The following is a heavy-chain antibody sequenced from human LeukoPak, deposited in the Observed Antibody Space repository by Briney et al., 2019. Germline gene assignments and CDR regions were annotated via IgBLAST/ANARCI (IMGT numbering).Heavy chain of an antibody. CDR3: AKASYGDYVGYFDY. Sequence: PRASVKVSCKASGFTFTSSAVQWVRQARGQRLEWIGWIVVGSGNTNYAQKFQERVTITRDMSTSTAYMELSSLRSEDTAVYYCAKASYGDYVGYFDYWGQGTLVTVSS. D-gene: IGHD4-17*01. CDR2: IVVGSGNT. CDR1: GFTFTSSA. V-gene: IGHV1-58*01. J-gene: IGHJ4*02.